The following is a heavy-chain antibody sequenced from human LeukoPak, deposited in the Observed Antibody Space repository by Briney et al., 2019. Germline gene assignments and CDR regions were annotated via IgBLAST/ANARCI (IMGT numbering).Heavy chain of an antibody. CDR2: IYYSGST. J-gene: IGHJ4*02. V-gene: IGHV4-31*03. CDR3: ARFRKRYPQIDTFDY. D-gene: IGHD3-16*02. Sequence: PSQTLSLTCTVSGGSISSGGYYWSWIRQYPGKGLEWIGYIYYSGSTYYNPSLKSRVTISVDTSKNQFSLKLSSVTAADTAVYYCARFRKRYPQIDTFDYWGQGTLVTVSS. CDR1: GGSISSGGYY.